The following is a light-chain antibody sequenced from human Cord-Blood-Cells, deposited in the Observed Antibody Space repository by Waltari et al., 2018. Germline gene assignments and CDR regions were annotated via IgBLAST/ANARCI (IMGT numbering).Light chain of an antibody. J-gene: IGKJ5*01. V-gene: IGKV3-15*01. CDR1: QRVSSN. CDR3: QQYNNWLIT. CDR2: GAS. Sequence: EIVMTQSPATLSVSSGERATLSSRASQRVSSNLAWYQEKPGQAPRPLIYGASTRATGIPARFSGSGSGTEFTLTISSLQSEDFAVYYCQQYNNWLITFGQGTRLEIK.